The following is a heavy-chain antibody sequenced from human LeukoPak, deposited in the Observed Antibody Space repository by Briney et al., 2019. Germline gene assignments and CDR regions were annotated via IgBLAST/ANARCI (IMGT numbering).Heavy chain of an antibody. CDR1: GGSISTYY. D-gene: IGHD3-22*01. J-gene: IGHJ5*02. V-gene: IGHV4-39*01. Sequence: PSETLSLTCTVSGGSISTYYWSWIRQPPGKGLEWIGSIYYSGSTYYNPSLKSRVTISVDTSKNQFSLKLSSVTAADTAVYYCARQYYYDSQEWFDPWGQGTLVTVSS. CDR3: ARQYYYDSQEWFDP. CDR2: IYYSGST.